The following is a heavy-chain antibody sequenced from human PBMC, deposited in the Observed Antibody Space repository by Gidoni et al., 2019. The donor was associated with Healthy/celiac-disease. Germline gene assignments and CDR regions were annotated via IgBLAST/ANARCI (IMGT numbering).Heavy chain of an antibody. CDR3: ARPGGYGDYSYAFDI. CDR2: ISNDGSNK. D-gene: IGHD4-17*01. V-gene: IGHV3-30-3*01. Sequence: QVQLVESGGGVVQPGRSLRLSCAAAGFTFSRYAMHWVRQAPGKGLEWVAVISNDGSNKYYADSVKGRFTISRDNSKNTLYLQMNSLRAEDTAVYYCARPGGYGDYSYAFDIWGQGTMVTVSS. CDR1: GFTFSRYA. J-gene: IGHJ3*02.